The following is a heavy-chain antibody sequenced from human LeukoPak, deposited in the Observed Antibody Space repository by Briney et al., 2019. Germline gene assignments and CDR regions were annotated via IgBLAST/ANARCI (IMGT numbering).Heavy chain of an antibody. CDR1: GGTFSSYA. J-gene: IGHJ3*02. CDR3: ATPRGDIVVVPAAKAFDI. V-gene: IGHV1-69*13. Sequence: SVKVSCKASGGTFSSYAISWVRQAPGQGLEWMGGIIPIFGTANYAQKLQGRVTITADESTSTAYMELSSLRSEDTAVYYCATPRGDIVVVPAAKAFDIWGQGTMVTVSS. CDR2: IIPIFGTA. D-gene: IGHD2-2*01.